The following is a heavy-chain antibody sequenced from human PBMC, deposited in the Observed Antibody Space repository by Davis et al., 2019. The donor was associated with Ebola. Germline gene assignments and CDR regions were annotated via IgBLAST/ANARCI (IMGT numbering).Heavy chain of an antibody. CDR2: IIPIFGIG. V-gene: IGHV1-69*10. CDR3: ARVSNDIVDY. Sequence: SVKVSCKASGGTFSSDAISWVQQAPGQGLEWLGGIIPIFGIGNYAQKFQGRVTITADKSTGTAYMELSRLRSDDTAVYYCARVSNDIVDYWGQGTLVTVSS. J-gene: IGHJ4*02. CDR1: GGTFSSDA. D-gene: IGHD1-1*01.